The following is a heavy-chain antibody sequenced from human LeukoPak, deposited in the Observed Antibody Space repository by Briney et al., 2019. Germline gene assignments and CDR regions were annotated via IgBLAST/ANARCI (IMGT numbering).Heavy chain of an antibody. Sequence: PSETLSLTCTVSGGSINTYYWSWIRQPAGKGLEWIGNIYSSGSTNYNPSLKSRVTISVDTSKNQFSLKLNSVTAADTAVYYCARHPWTWPYYFDYWGQGTLVTVSS. D-gene: IGHD3/OR15-3a*01. V-gene: IGHV4-4*07. J-gene: IGHJ4*02. CDR3: ARHPWTWPYYFDY. CDR2: IYSSGST. CDR1: GGSINTYY.